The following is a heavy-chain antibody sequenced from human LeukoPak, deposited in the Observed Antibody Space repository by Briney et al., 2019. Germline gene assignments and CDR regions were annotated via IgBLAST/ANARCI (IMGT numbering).Heavy chain of an antibody. V-gene: IGHV5-51*01. Sequence: GESLKISCKGSGYSFTSYWIGWVRQMPGKGLEWMAIIYPADSDIRYSPSFQGQVTISADKSISTAYLQWSSLKASDTAMYYCARQEYCSGGSCYTWFDPWGQGTLVTVSS. CDR3: ARQEYCSGGSCYTWFDP. D-gene: IGHD2-15*01. CDR1: GYSFTSYW. CDR2: IYPADSDI. J-gene: IGHJ5*02.